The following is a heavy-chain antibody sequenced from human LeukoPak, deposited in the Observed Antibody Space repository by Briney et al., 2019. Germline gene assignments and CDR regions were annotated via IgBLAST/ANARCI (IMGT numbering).Heavy chain of an antibody. CDR3: ARRRVKWELRADAFDI. CDR2: IYYSGST. Sequence: SETLSLTCTVSGGSISSYYWSWIRQPPGKGLEWIGYIYYSGSTNYNPSLKSRVTISVDTSKNQFSLKLSSVTAADTAVYYCARRRVKWELRADAFDIWGQGTMVTVSS. CDR1: GGSISSYY. V-gene: IGHV4-59*01. J-gene: IGHJ3*02. D-gene: IGHD1-26*01.